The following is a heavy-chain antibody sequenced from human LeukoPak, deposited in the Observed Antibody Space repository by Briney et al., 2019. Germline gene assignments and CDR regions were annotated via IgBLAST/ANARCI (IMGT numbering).Heavy chain of an antibody. CDR2: IYDSGST. CDR3: ARDVFFRAHNWFDP. D-gene: IGHD2/OR15-2a*01. CDR1: GGSMSSWY. V-gene: IGHV4-59*12. Sequence: SETLSLTCTVSGGSMSSWYWSWIRQPPGKGLEWIGYIYDSGSTNYNPSLKSRVTMSLDTSRNQISLKLTSVTAADTAVYYCARDVFFRAHNWFDPWGQGTLVTVSS. J-gene: IGHJ5*02.